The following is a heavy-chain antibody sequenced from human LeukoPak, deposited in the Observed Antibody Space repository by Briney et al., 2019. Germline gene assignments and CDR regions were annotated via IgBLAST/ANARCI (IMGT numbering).Heavy chain of an antibody. Sequence: GGSLTLSCAASGFTVSINYMIWVRQAPGKGLEWVSIIYSGGSTYYADSVKGRFTISRDNAKNSLYLQMSSLRVEDRALYYCARDAGWYKRGLDHYYYYRDVWGKGTTVIVSS. J-gene: IGHJ6*03. V-gene: IGHV3-53*01. CDR1: GFTVSINY. D-gene: IGHD6-19*01. CDR3: ARDAGWYKRGLDHYYYYRDV. CDR2: IYSGGST.